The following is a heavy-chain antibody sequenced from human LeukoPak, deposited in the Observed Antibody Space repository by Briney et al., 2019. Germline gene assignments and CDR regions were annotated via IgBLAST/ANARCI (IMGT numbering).Heavy chain of an antibody. Sequence: GGSLRLSCAASGFTFSSYSMNWVRQASGKGLEWVGRIRTKGNRYATAYAASVKGRFTISRDDSKNTAYLQMNSLKTEDTAVYYCIHYGSGSYSTDYWGQGTLVTVSS. CDR2: IRTKGNRYAT. J-gene: IGHJ4*02. CDR3: IHYGSGSYSTDY. V-gene: IGHV3-73*01. D-gene: IGHD3-10*01. CDR1: GFTFSSYS.